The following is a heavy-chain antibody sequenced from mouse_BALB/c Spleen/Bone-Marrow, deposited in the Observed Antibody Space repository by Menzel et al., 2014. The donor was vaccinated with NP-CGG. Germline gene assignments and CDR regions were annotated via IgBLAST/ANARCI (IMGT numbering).Heavy chain of an antibody. CDR1: GFNIKDTY. V-gene: IGHV14-3*02. J-gene: IGHJ3*01. CDR2: IDPANGNT. D-gene: IGHD2-4*01. Sequence: EVQRVESGAGLVKPGASVKLSCTASGFNIKDTYMHWVKQRPEQGLEWIGRIDPANGNTKYDPKFQGKATITADTSSNTAYLQLSSLTSEDTAVYYCASLDDYIYWGQGTLVTVSA. CDR3: ASLDDYIY.